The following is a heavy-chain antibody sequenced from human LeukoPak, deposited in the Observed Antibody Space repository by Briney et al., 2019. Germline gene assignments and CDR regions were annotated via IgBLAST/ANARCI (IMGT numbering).Heavy chain of an antibody. CDR1: GYTFTTYY. Sequence: GASVKVSCKSSGYTFTTYYMHWVRQAPGQGLEWMGWINPDSGGTNYAQKFQGRVTMTRDTSISTVYMELSRLRSDDTAVYYCARKEEWEMYYFDYWGQGTLVTVSS. V-gene: IGHV1-2*02. CDR3: ARKEEWEMYYFDY. D-gene: IGHD1-26*01. CDR2: INPDSGGT. J-gene: IGHJ4*02.